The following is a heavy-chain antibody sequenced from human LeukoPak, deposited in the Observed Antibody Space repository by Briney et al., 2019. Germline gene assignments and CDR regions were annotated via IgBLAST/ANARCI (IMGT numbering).Heavy chain of an antibody. V-gene: IGHV3-23*01. Sequence: GGPLRLSCAASGFTFSRNAMSWVRQAPGKGLEWVSAISGSGSSTYYADSVKGRFTISRDNSKNTLYLQMNSLRAEDTAVYYCAKDVSYGDYFPQSNWFDPWGQGTLVTVSS. CDR3: AKDVSYGDYFPQSNWFDP. CDR2: ISGSGSST. CDR1: GFTFSRNA. J-gene: IGHJ5*02. D-gene: IGHD4-17*01.